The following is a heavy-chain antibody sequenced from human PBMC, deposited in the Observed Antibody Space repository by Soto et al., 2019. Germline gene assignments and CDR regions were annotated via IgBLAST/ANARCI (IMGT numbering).Heavy chain of an antibody. J-gene: IGHJ4*02. CDR3: AVNPLDY. V-gene: IGHV3-30*03. CDR1: GFIFSGNG. CDR2: ISNGGGNK. Sequence: QVQLVESGGGAVQPGRSLRLSCAASGFIFSGNGMHWVRQTPGKGLEWVGVISNGGGNKYYADSVKGRFTISRDNSKNTLYLQMNSLSAEDTAVYYCAVNPLDYWGQGTLVTVSS.